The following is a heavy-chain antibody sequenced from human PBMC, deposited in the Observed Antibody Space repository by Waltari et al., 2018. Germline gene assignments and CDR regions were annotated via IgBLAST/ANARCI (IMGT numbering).Heavy chain of an antibody. D-gene: IGHD2-15*01. V-gene: IGHV4-39*01. J-gene: IGHJ3*02. CDR2: IYYRGMT. Sequence: QMQLQESGPGLVKPSEPLSLTCTVSGGSLSSSTYYWGWIRQPPGKGLEWIGNIYYRGMTCYKPSLKSRLTISVDTSKNQFSLNLRSVTAADTAVYYCARLPISLGVGSVFDIWGQGTMVTVSS. CDR3: ARLPISLGVGSVFDI. CDR1: GGSLSSSTYY.